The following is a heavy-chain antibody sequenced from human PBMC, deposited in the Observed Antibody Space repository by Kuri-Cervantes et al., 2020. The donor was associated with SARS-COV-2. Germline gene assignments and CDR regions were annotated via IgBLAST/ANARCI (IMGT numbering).Heavy chain of an antibody. CDR1: GGSFSSYY. CDR2: IYTSGST. D-gene: IGHD6-19*01. J-gene: IGHJ5*02. V-gene: IGHV4-4*07. Sequence: SETLSLTCTVSGGSFSSYYWNWIRQPAGKGLEWIGHIYTSGSTNYNPSLKSRVTLPVNTSKNQFVLQLSPVTAADTAVYYCASGGTVAGEPWGQGTLVTVSS. CDR3: ASGGTVAGEP.